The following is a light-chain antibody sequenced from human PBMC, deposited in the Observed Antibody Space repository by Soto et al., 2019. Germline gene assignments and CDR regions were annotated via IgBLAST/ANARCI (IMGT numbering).Light chain of an antibody. CDR3: QQYRT. V-gene: IGKV3-20*01. Sequence: EIVLTQSPGTLSLSPGERATLSRRASQSVSSSSLAWYQQNPGQAPRLLIYEASSRATGIPDRFSGSGSGTDFTLTISRLEPEDFAVYYCQQYRTFGQGTKVDIK. J-gene: IGKJ1*01. CDR1: QSVSSSS. CDR2: EAS.